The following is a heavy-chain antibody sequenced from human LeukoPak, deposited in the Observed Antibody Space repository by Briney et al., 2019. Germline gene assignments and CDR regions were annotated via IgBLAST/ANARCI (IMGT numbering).Heavy chain of an antibody. Sequence: GDALQISCKGSGYHFTSYWIGWVRQLPGKGLEGMGIIYPGDSDTRYSPSFQGQVTISADKSISTAYLQWSSLKASDTAMCYCARLSHPGPLHDFDYWGQGTLVSVSS. CDR2: IYPGDSDT. J-gene: IGHJ4*02. CDR3: ARLSHPGPLHDFDY. V-gene: IGHV5-51*01. CDR1: GYHFTSYW.